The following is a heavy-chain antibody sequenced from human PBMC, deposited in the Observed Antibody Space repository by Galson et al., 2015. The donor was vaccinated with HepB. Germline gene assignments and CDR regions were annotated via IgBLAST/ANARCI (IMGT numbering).Heavy chain of an antibody. Sequence: SVKVSCRASGYTFTSYGISWVRQAPGQGLEWMGWISAYNGNTNYAQKLQGRVTMTTDTSTSTAYMELRSLRSDDTAVYYCARDYRFLEWPSVRHPQGENWFDPWGQGTLV. J-gene: IGHJ5*02. V-gene: IGHV1-18*04. D-gene: IGHD3-3*01. CDR3: ARDYRFLEWPSVRHPQGENWFDP. CDR2: ISAYNGNT. CDR1: GYTFTSYG.